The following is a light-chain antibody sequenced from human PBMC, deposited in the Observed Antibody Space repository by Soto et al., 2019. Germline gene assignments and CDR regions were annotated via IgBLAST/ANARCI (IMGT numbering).Light chain of an antibody. CDR1: SSDFGGYNY. CDR3: CSSAGTFYV. CDR2: DVS. V-gene: IGLV2-11*01. J-gene: IGLJ1*01. Sequence: QSVLTQPRSVSGSPGQSVTISCTGTSSDFGGYNYVSWYQHHPGKAPKLMIYDVSERPSGVPDRFSGSKSGNTASLTISGLKAEDEADYYCCSSAGTFYVFGTGTKATVL.